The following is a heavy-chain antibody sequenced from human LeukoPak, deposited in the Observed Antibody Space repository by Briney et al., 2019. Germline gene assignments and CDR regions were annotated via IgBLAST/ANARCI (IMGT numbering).Heavy chain of an antibody. J-gene: IGHJ4*02. V-gene: IGHV3-9*01. D-gene: IGHD6-13*01. CDR2: ISWNSGSI. CDR3: AKGRRGAAAGIDY. Sequence: PGGSLRLSCAAYGFTLDDYAMHWVRQAPGKGLEWVSSISWNSGSIGYADSVKGRFTISRDNAKNSLYLQMNSLRAEDTALYYCAKGRRGAAAGIDYWGQGTLVTVS. CDR1: GFTLDDYA.